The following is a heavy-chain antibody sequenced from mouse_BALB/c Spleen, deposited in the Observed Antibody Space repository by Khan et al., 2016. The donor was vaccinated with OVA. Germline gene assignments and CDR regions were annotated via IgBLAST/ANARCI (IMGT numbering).Heavy chain of an antibody. J-gene: IGHJ4*01. CDR2: INTYTGEP. V-gene: IGHV9-3-1*01. CDR3: ARVGYNGTMDC. CDR1: GFTFTNYG. Sequence: QIQLVQSGPELKKPGETVQISCKASGFTFTNYGMNWVKQAPGKGLKWMGWINTYTGEPTFADDFTGRFAFSLETSASTAYLQVNSLKNEDTATDFCARVGYNGTMDCWGQGTSVTVSS. D-gene: IGHD2-14*01.